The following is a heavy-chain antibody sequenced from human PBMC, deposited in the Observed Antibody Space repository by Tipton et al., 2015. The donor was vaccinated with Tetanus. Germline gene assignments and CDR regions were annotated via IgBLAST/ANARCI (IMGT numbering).Heavy chain of an antibody. CDR1: GGSVRSGDYY. J-gene: IGHJ4*02. Sequence: TLSLTCTVSGGSVRSGDYYWTWIRQPPGKGLEWVGYIDNGGRTNYTPSLKSRLTISLDKAKKQFSLNLTSVTAADTAVYFCARANFDFPKKGPFDYWGRGTLATVSS. CDR3: ARANFDFPKKGPFDY. CDR2: IDNGGRT. V-gene: IGHV4-61*08. D-gene: IGHD2/OR15-2a*01.